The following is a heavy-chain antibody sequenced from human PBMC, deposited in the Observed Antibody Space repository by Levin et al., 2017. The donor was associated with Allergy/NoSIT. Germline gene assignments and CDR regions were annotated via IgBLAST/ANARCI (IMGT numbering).Heavy chain of an antibody. CDR3: ATQHWSGGSYRLDP. CDR1: GGSVSSDSYY. Sequence: SETLPLTCTVSGGSVSSDSYYWGWIRQPPGRGLEWIATIYHSGTTYYTPSLKSRVTISVDTSKNQISLKLTSVTAADTAIYYCATQHWSGGSYRLDPWGQGTLVTVSS. V-gene: IGHV4-39*01. D-gene: IGHD2-15*01. J-gene: IGHJ5*02. CDR2: IYHSGTT.